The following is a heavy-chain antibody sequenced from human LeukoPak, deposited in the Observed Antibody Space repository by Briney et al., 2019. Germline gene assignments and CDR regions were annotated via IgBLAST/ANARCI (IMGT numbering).Heavy chain of an antibody. D-gene: IGHD6-19*01. V-gene: IGHV1-24*01. CDR3: ARVAPLNSSGWKYFFDH. CDR1: GYTLSELP. Sequence: ASVKVSCKVSGYTLSELPMHWVRQAPGKGLEWMGGFDPEDGETISAQKFQGRVTMTEDTSRVTAYMELSSLRSEDTAVYYCARVAPLNSSGWKYFFDHWGQGTLVTVSS. CDR2: FDPEDGET. J-gene: IGHJ4*02.